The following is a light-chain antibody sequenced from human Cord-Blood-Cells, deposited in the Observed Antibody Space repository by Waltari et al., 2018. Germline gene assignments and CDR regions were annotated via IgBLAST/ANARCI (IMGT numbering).Light chain of an antibody. CDR3: CSYAGSYTFV. Sequence: QSALTQPRSVSGSPGQSVTISCTGTSSDVGGYNYVSWYQQHPGKAPKLMIYDVSKRPSRVPDRFSGSKSGNTASLTISGLQAEDEADYYCCSYAGSYTFVVGTGTKVTVL. CDR1: SSDVGGYNY. J-gene: IGLJ1*01. V-gene: IGLV2-11*01. CDR2: DVS.